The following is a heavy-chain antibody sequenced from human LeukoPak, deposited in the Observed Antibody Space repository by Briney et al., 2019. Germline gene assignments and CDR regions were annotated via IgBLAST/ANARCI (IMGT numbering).Heavy chain of an antibody. D-gene: IGHD6-13*01. V-gene: IGHV3-9*01. CDR2: ISWNSGSI. Sequence: SLRLSCAASGFTFDDYAMHWVRQAPGKGLEWVSGISWNSGSIGYADSVKGRFTISRDNAKNSLYLQMNSLRAEDTALYYCAKDGYSSSWYWFDPWGQGTLVTVSS. J-gene: IGHJ5*02. CDR3: AKDGYSSSWYWFDP. CDR1: GFTFDDYA.